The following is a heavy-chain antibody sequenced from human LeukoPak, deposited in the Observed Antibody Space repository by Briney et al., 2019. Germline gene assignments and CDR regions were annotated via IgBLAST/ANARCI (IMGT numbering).Heavy chain of an antibody. CDR3: ARGGIGEAGLDY. Sequence: GGSLRLSCVASGFTLSTYAMTWVRQAPGKGLECVSSMGSNGGTYYADSVKGRFTISRDNSKNTLYLQMNSLRAGDTAVFRCARGGIGEAGLDYWGQGILVTVSS. V-gene: IGHV3-23*01. D-gene: IGHD6-13*01. J-gene: IGHJ4*02. CDR1: GFTLSTYA. CDR2: MGSNGGT.